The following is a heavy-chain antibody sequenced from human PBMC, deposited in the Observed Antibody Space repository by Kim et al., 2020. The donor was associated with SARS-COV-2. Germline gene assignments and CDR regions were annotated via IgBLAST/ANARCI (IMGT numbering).Heavy chain of an antibody. V-gene: IGHV3-7*01. CDR2: INEDGSQA. J-gene: IGHJ4*02. CDR1: GFTFSSNW. CDR3: ARDRAYSFDY. D-gene: IGHD3-10*01. Sequence: GGSLRLSCAASGFTFSSNWMSWVRQAPGKGLEWVAKINEDGSQAYYVNSVEGRFTISRDNAKNLLFLQMNSLRVDDTAIYYCARDRAYSFDYWGQGTRVTVSS.